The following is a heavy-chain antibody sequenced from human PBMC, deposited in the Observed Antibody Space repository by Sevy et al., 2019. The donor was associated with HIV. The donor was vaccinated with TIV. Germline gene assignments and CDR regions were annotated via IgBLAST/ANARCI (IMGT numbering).Heavy chain of an antibody. V-gene: IGHV3-23*01. CDR3: AKRRVQSGLSGGGANFGMDV. Sequence: GGSLRLSCAASGFPFSNYAMNWVRQAPGKGLEWVSTLIGGGSRTYYADSVTGRFIISRDNSRNTLYLQMNSLRAEDTAIYYCAKRRVQSGLSGGGANFGMDVCGRGTTVTVSS. J-gene: IGHJ6*02. CDR2: LIGGGSRT. D-gene: IGHD2-8*02. CDR1: GFPFSNYA.